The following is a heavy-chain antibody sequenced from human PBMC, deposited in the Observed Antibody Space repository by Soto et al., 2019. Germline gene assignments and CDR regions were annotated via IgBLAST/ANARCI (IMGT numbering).Heavy chain of an antibody. Sequence: QAQMVPSGAEAKKPGASVKVSCKASGYRFLRYGISWVRQAPGQGLEWVGWISPDNGDTKYAQKLQRRVTMTTDASTTTAYMGLRRLESDGTAVYFCARDTALPADVRDDFYYFGMDIWGQGTTVTVSS. CDR1: GYRFLRYG. V-gene: IGHV1-18*04. D-gene: IGHD2-2*01. CDR2: ISPDNGDT. J-gene: IGHJ6*02. CDR3: ARDTALPADVRDDFYYFGMDI.